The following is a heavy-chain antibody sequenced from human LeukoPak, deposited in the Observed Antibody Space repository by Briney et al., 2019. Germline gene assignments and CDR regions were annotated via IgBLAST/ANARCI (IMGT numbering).Heavy chain of an antibody. CDR3: ARATYSSGRGTSDY. V-gene: IGHV4-59*01. D-gene: IGHD6-19*01. CDR1: GGSISSYY. Sequence: RSAETLSLTCTVSGGSISSYYWSWIRQPRGKGLEWIGYIYCSVSTNNNPSITSPVTISVDTSKNQFYLKLSSVTAEDTAVYYCARATYSSGRGTSDYWGQGSRVAVSS. CDR2: IYCSVST. J-gene: IGHJ4*02.